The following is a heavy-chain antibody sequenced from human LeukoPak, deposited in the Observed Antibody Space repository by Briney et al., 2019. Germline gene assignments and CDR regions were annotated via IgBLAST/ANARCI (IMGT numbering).Heavy chain of an antibody. CDR1: GGSISSYY. Sequence: SETLPLTCTVSGGSISSYYWSWIRQPPGKGLEWIGYIYYSGSTNYNPSLKSRVTISVDTSKNQFSLKLSSVTAADTAVYYCARDRLRHAFDIWGQGTMVTVSS. V-gene: IGHV4-59*12. CDR2: IYYSGST. CDR3: ARDRLRHAFDI. D-gene: IGHD5-12*01. J-gene: IGHJ3*02.